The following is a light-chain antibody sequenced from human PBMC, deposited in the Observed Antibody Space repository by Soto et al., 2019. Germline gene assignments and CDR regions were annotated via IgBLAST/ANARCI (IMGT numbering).Light chain of an antibody. Sequence: EIVLTQSPGTLSLSPGESATLSCRASQSVSGSYLAWYQQKPGQAPRLVLYATSLRATGFPDRFTGSGSGTDFTLTISRLEPEDSAVYYCQHYDSSLWTFGQGTKVEIE. CDR2: ATS. CDR1: QSVSGSY. V-gene: IGKV3-20*01. J-gene: IGKJ1*01. CDR3: QHYDSSLWT.